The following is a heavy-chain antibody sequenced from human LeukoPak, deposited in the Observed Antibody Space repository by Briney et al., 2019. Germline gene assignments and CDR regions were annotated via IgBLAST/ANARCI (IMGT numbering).Heavy chain of an antibody. Sequence: ASVKVSCKASGYTFTTYAMNWVRQAPGQGLEWMGWINPNSGGTNYAQKFQGRVTMTRDTSISTAYMELSRLRSDDTAVYYCARDAYYATELYYYYDMDVWGKGTTVTVSS. J-gene: IGHJ6*03. D-gene: IGHD2-2*01. CDR1: GYTFTTYA. V-gene: IGHV1-2*02. CDR2: INPNSGGT. CDR3: ARDAYYATELYYYYDMDV.